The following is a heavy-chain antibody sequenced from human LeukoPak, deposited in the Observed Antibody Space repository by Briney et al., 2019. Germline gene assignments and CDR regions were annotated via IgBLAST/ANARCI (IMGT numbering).Heavy chain of an antibody. CDR1: GYTFTSYY. CDR2: INPSGGST. D-gene: IGHD6-19*01. V-gene: IGHV1-46*03. CDR3: AREGAIIAVAGTGFDY. Sequence: AASVKVSCKASGYTFTSYYMHWVRQAPGQGLEWMGIINPSGGSTSYARKFQGRVTMTRDTSTSTVYMELSSLRSEDTAVYYCAREGAIIAVAGTGFDYWGQGTLVTVSS. J-gene: IGHJ4*02.